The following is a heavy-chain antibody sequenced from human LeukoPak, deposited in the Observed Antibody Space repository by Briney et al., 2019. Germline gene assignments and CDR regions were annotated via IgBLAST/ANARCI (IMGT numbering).Heavy chain of an antibody. Sequence: PSETLSLTCSVSGASISSQFWSWVRQPPGKRPEYIGYMSYSGNSNYNPSLKSRVTISLDTSKNQFSLKLSSLTAADTAVYYCARFSSGSNWFDAWGQGTLVTVSS. CDR3: ARFSSGSNWFDA. V-gene: IGHV4-59*11. J-gene: IGHJ5*02. CDR2: MSYSGNS. CDR1: GASISSQF.